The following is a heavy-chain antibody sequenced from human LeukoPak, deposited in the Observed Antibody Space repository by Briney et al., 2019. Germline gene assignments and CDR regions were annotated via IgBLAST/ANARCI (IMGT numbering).Heavy chain of an antibody. CDR2: VNTNTGNP. CDR1: GYTFTSYA. J-gene: IGHJ4*02. V-gene: IGHV7-4-1*02. Sequence: ASVTVSCKASGYTFTSYAMNWVRQAPGQGLEWMGWVNTNTGNPTYAQGFTGRFVFSLDTSVSTAYLQISSLKAEDTAVYYCASSRLQYSSSYTGFDYWGQGTLVTVSS. D-gene: IGHD6-6*01. CDR3: ASSRLQYSSSYTGFDY.